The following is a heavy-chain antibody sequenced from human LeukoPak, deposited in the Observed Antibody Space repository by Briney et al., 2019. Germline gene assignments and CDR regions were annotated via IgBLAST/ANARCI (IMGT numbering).Heavy chain of an antibody. J-gene: IGHJ4*02. Sequence: PSETLSLTCTVSGGSISSSSHYWGWIRQPPGKGLEWIGSMYYRGSTYHNPSLKSRVTISVDTSKNQFSLKLSSVTAADTAVYYCARQWLDLDYWGQGTLVTVSS. CDR2: MYYRGST. V-gene: IGHV4-39*01. D-gene: IGHD6-19*01. CDR1: GGSISSSSHY. CDR3: ARQWLDLDY.